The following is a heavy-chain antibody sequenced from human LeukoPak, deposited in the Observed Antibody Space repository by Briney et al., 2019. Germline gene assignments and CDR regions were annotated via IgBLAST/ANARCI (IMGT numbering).Heavy chain of an antibody. D-gene: IGHD6-13*01. CDR2: MNPNSGNT. Sequence: ASVKVSCKASGYTFTSYDINWVRQATGQGLEWMGWMNPNSGNTGYAQKFQGRVTMTRNTSISTAYMELSSLRSEDTAVYYCARGPRYSSSWPTTYYYYGMDVWGQGTTVTVSS. CDR3: ARGPRYSSSWPTTYYYYGMDV. V-gene: IGHV1-8*01. CDR1: GYTFTSYD. J-gene: IGHJ6*02.